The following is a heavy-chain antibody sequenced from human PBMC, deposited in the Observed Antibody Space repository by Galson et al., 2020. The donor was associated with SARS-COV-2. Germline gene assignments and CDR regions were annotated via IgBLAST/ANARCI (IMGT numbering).Heavy chain of an antibody. CDR1: GFTFSNAW. CDR2: IKSKTDGGTT. V-gene: IGHV3-15*07. J-gene: IGHJ4*02. D-gene: IGHD2-15*01. CDR3: TTDLGYCSGGSCYSAFYYY. Sequence: GESLKISCAASGFTFSNAWMNWVRQAPGKGLEWVGRIKSKTDGGTTDYAAPMKGRFTISRDDSKNTLYLQMNSLKTEDTAVYYCTTDLGYCSGGSCYSAFYYYWGQGTLVTVSS.